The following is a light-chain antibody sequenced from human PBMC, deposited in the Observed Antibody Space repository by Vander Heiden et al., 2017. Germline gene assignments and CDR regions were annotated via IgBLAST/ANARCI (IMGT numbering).Light chain of an antibody. CDR1: SSHFGNNA. CDR2: YEN. CDR3: SGSGDSLKGYVV. V-gene: IGLV1-36*01. Sequence: QSVLTQPPSVSEAPRQRVTIPCSGSSSHFGNNAVNWYQQTPGKSPTLLIFYENLLPSGVSDRFSCATSGTSASPVISALQSEDEAEDYCSGSGDSLKGYVVFGGGTKLTVL. J-gene: IGLJ2*01.